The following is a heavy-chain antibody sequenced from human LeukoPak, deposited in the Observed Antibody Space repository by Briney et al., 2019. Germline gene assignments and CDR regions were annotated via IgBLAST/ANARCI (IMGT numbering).Heavy chain of an antibody. D-gene: IGHD5-24*01. Sequence: GESLTLSCAPSGFTVISHYMNWVRQAPGKGLEWVSVIHSGGNTYYADSVKGRFTISRDNSKSTLYLQMNSLRAEDTAVYYCARGSERWLQPFDYWGQGTLVTVSS. J-gene: IGHJ4*02. CDR1: GFTVISHY. V-gene: IGHV3-53*01. CDR2: IHSGGNT. CDR3: ARGSERWLQPFDY.